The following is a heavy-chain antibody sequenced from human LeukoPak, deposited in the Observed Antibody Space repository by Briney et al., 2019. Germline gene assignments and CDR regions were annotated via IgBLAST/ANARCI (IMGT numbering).Heavy chain of an antibody. CDR3: ASHDYGVHFDY. D-gene: IGHD4-17*01. V-gene: IGHV3-48*04. J-gene: IGHJ4*02. CDR2: ISSSVGSI. CDR1: GFTFTSYV. Sequence: QSGGSLRLSCAASGFTFTSYVMSWVRQAPGKGLEWISYISSSVGSIYYADSVKGRFTISRDNAKNSLYLQMNSLRAEDTAVYYCASHDYGVHFDYWGQGTLVTVSS.